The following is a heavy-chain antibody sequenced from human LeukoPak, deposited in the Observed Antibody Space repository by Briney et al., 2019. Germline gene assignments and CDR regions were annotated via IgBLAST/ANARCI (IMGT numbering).Heavy chain of an antibody. Sequence: PSETLSLTCTVSGGSISSYYWSWIRQPPAKGLEWIGYIYYSWSTNYNPSLKSRVTISVDTSKNQFSLKLSSVTAADTAVYYCARDVAEGAVASRMLDIWGQGTMVTVSS. CDR2: IYYSWST. D-gene: IGHD6-19*01. CDR3: ARDVAEGAVASRMLDI. V-gene: IGHV4-59*01. CDR1: GGSISSYY. J-gene: IGHJ3*02.